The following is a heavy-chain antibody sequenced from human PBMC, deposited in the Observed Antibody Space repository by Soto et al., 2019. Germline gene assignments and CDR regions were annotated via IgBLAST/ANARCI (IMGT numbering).Heavy chain of an antibody. CDR2: INLNSGDT. V-gene: IGHV1-8*01. J-gene: IGHJ4*02. Sequence: QVQLVQSGAEVKKPGASVKVSCKASGYTFTSYDINWVRQAAGQGLEWMGWINLNSGDTDSAQKFQGRLTMTRDPSISPAYMELSSLTSEDTAVYYCARGRGWRDYWGQGTLVTVSS. CDR3: ARGRGWRDY. D-gene: IGHD6-19*01. CDR1: GYTFTSYD.